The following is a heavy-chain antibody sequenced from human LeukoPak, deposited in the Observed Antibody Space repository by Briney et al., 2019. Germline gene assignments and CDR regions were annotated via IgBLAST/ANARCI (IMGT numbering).Heavy chain of an antibody. D-gene: IGHD3-10*01. J-gene: IGHJ4*02. Sequence: ASVTVSCKPSGYSVSDYYMHWVRQAPGQGLEWMGWIRGDTGDTDSPQKFQGRVTMTRDTSTNTAYMELRRLRYDDMAMYFCARVRGNSCDYWGQGTLVTVSS. CDR1: GYSVSDYY. CDR2: IRGDTGDT. V-gene: IGHV1-2*02. CDR3: ARVRGNSCDY.